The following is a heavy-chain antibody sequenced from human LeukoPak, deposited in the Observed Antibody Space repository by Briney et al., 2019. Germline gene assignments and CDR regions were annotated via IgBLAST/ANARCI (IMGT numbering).Heavy chain of an antibody. CDR1: GFTLSDYS. J-gene: IGHJ6*02. D-gene: IGHD3-16*01. CDR2: ISTSSVYI. CDR3: AKGHSYDLYGMDV. V-gene: IGHV3-21*01. Sequence: GGSLRLSCAASGFTLSDYSMNWVRQAPGKGLEWVSSISTSSVYIYYGDSVKGRFTISRDNAKNSLYLQLNSPRAEDTAVYYCAKGHSYDLYGMDVWGQGTTVTVSS.